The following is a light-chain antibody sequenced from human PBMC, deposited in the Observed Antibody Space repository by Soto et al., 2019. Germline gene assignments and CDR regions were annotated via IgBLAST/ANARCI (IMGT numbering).Light chain of an antibody. Sequence: DIQMTQSPSSLSASVGDRVTITCRARRGIYTHLAWYQQKPGNAPKLLIYAASTFQSGVPARFSARGSGTDFILTISALQAEDVGTYYCQTDDKAPWTFGPGTRV. CDR2: AAS. V-gene: IGKV1-27*01. CDR1: RGIYTH. J-gene: IGKJ1*01. CDR3: QTDDKAPWT.